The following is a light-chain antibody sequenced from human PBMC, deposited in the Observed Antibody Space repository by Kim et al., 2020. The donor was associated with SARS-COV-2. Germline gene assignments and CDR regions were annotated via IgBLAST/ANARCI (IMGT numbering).Light chain of an antibody. J-gene: IGLJ3*02. V-gene: IGLV2-14*01. CDR1: SSDIGGYVY. Sequence: QSALTQPPSVSGSPGQSITISCTGTSSDIGGYVYVSWYQQDPGKAPKLLIYDVSKRPSGISNRFSGSKSGNTASLTISGLHAEDEADYYCSSYTSSNTWVFGGGTQLTVL. CDR2: DVS. CDR3: SSYTSSNTWV.